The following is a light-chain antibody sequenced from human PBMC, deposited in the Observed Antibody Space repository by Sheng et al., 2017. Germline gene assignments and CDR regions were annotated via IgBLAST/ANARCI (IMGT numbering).Light chain of an antibody. J-gene: IGKJ1*01. CDR3: QQYAKSPRT. CDR1: QSVSSIY. CDR2: AAS. V-gene: IGKV3-20*01. Sequence: EIVLTQSPGTLSLSPGERATLSCRASQSVSSIYLDWQQQKPGQAPRLLIYAASSRATGIPDRFSGSGSGTDFTLTISRLEPEDFAVYYCQQYAKSPRTFGQGTKVEIK.